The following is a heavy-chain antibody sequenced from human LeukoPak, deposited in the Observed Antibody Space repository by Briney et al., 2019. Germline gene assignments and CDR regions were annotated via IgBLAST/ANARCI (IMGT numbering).Heavy chain of an antibody. J-gene: IGHJ6*03. V-gene: IGHV3-7*01. CDR2: IKQDGSEK. CDR3: ARVSNLYYYYMDV. CDR1: GFTFSSYG. D-gene: IGHD2/OR15-2a*01. Sequence: GGSLRLSCAASGFTFSSYGMSWVRQAPGKGLEWVANIKQDGSEKYYVDSVKGRFTISRDNAKNSLYLQMNSLRAEDTAVYYCARVSNLYYYYMDVWGKGTTVTVSS.